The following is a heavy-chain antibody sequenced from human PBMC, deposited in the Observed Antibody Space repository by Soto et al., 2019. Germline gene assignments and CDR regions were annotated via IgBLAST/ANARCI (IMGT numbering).Heavy chain of an antibody. V-gene: IGHV3-11*06. Sequence: PGGSLRLSCAASGFTFSDYYMSWIRQAPGKGLEWVSYISSSSSYTNYADSVKGRFTISRDNAKNSLYLQTNSLRAEDTAVYYCARLALGYCSSTSCSKGHNWFDPWGQGTLVTVSS. CDR3: ARLALGYCSSTSCSKGHNWFDP. D-gene: IGHD2-2*01. CDR1: GFTFSDYY. CDR2: ISSSSSYT. J-gene: IGHJ5*02.